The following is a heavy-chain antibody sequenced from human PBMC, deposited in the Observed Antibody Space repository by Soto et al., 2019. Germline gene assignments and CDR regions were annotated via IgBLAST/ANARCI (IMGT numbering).Heavy chain of an antibody. D-gene: IGHD5-12*01. J-gene: IGHJ5*02. Sequence: ASVKVSCKASGYTFTSYFMHWVRQAPGQGLEWMGIVNPSGDSRNYAQKFPGRVPLTRDASTSTASMELXXXXPGQGLEWMGGIIPIFGTANYAXKFQGRVTITADESTSTAYMELSSLRSEDTAVYYCARAVAVAGNLGDPWGQGTMVTVSS. CDR3: GIIPIFGTANYAXKFQGRVTITADESTSTAYMELSSLRSEDTAVYYCARAVAVAGNLGDP. V-gene: IGHV1-46*01. CDR2: VNPSGDSR. CDR1: GYTFTSYF.